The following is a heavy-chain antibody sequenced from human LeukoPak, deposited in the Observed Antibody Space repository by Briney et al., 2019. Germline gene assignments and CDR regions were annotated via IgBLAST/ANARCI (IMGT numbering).Heavy chain of an antibody. CDR2: ISGSGGST. J-gene: IGHJ4*02. CDR3: ANILDYGDYAGFDY. D-gene: IGHD4-17*01. CDR1: GXTFSSYA. Sequence: GGSLRLSCAASGXTFSSYAMSWVPQAPGKGLEWVSTISGSGGSTYYADSVKGRFTISRDNSKNTLYLQMNSLRAEDTAVYYCANILDYGDYAGFDYWGQGTLVTVSS. V-gene: IGHV3-23*01.